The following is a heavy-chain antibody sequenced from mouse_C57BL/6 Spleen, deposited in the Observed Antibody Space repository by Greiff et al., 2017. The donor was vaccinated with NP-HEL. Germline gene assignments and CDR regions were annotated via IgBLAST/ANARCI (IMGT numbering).Heavy chain of an antibody. CDR3: ARHPFDY. J-gene: IGHJ2*01. V-gene: IGHV5-6*01. Sequence: EVNLVESGGDLVKPGGSLKLSCAASGFTFSSYGMSWVRQTPDKRLEWVATISSGGSYTYYPDSVKGRFTISRDNAKNTLYLQMSSLKSEDTAMYYCARHPFDYWGQGTTLTVSS. CDR2: ISSGGSYT. CDR1: GFTFSSYG.